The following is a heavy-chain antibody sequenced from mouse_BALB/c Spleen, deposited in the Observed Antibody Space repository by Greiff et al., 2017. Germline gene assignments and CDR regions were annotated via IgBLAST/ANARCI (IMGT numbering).Heavy chain of an antibody. J-gene: IGHJ3*01. Sequence: QVQLQQSGAELVRPGTSVKVSCKASGYAFTNYLIEWVKQRPGQGLEWIGVINPGSGGTNYNEKFKGKATLTADKSSSTAYMQLSSLTSDDSAVYFCARETGTAWFAYWGQGTLVTVSA. CDR1: GYAFTNYL. CDR3: ARETGTAWFAY. D-gene: IGHD4-1*01. V-gene: IGHV1-54*03. CDR2: INPGSGGT.